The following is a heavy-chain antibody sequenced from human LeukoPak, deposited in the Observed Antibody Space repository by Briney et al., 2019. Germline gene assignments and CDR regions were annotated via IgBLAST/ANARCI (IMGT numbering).Heavy chain of an antibody. CDR2: IYYSGST. CDR1: GGSISSYY. CDR3: ASLRNPGDCSGGSCSLPYFDY. D-gene: IGHD2-15*01. Sequence: SETLSLTCTVSGGSISSYYWSWIRQPPRKGLEWIGYIYYSGSTNYNPSLKSRVTISVDTSKNQFSLKLSSVTAADTAVYYCASLRNPGDCSGGSCSLPYFDYWGQGTLVTVSS. V-gene: IGHV4-59*01. J-gene: IGHJ4*02.